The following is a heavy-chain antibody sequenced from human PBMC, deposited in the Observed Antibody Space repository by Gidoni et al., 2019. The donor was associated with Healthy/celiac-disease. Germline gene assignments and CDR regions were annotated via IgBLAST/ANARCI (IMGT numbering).Heavy chain of an antibody. CDR1: GFTFVAYA. V-gene: IGHV3-9*01. CDR3: AKNLLLPNYYYYGMDV. D-gene: IGHD2-15*01. J-gene: IGHJ6*02. Sequence: EVQLVESGGGLVQPGRSLRLSCAASGFTFVAYAMHWVRQAPGKGLEWVSGISWNSGSIGYADSVKGRFTISRDNAKNSLYLQMNSLRAEDTALYYCAKNLLLPNYYYYGMDVWGQGTTVTVSS. CDR2: ISWNSGSI.